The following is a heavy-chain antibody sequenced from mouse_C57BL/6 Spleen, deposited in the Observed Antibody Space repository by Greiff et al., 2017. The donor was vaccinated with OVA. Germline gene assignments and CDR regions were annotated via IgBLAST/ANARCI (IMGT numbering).Heavy chain of an antibody. CDR2: ISDGGSYT. J-gene: IGHJ3*01. Sequence: EVQRVESGGGLVKPGGSLKLSCAASGFTFSSYAMSWVRQTPEKRLEWVATISDGGSYTYYPDNVKGRFTISRDNAKNNLDRQRSHLKAEETAMYYCARGGYDYDGFAYWGQGTLVTVSA. CDR3: ARGGYDYDGFAY. D-gene: IGHD2-4*01. CDR1: GFTFSSYA. V-gene: IGHV5-4*01.